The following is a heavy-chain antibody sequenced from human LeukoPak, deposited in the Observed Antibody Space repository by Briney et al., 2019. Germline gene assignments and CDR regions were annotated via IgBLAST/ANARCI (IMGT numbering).Heavy chain of an antibody. CDR1: GYTFTSYD. V-gene: IGHV1-8*01. CDR2: MNPNSGAT. J-gene: IGHJ4*02. CDR3: ARDRYGHYYDSSGGLS. D-gene: IGHD3-22*01. Sequence: ASVKVSCKASGYTFTSYDFNWLRQATGQGPEWMGWMNPNSGATGYAQKFQGRVTMTRSASINTAYMELTNLRSEDTAVYYCARDRYGHYYDSSGGLSWGQGTLVTVSS.